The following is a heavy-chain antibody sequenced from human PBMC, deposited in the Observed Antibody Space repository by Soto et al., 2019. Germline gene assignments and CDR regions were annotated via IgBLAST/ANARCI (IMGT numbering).Heavy chain of an antibody. D-gene: IGHD3-22*01. CDR3: AGDPYYYDSSDAFDI. CDR1: GGSISSYY. V-gene: IGHV4-4*07. Sequence: QVQLQESGPGLVKPSETLSLTCTVSGGSISSYYWSWIRQPAGKGLEWIGRIYTSGSTNYNPSLKGRVTLAVDTSKSQFSLKLSSVTAADTAVYYCAGDPYYYDSSDAFDIWGQGTMVTVSS. J-gene: IGHJ3*02. CDR2: IYTSGST.